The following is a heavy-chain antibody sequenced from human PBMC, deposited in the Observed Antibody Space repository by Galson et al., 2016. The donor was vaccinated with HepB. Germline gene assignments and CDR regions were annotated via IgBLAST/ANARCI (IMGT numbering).Heavy chain of an antibody. CDR1: GGTFSSYA. CDR2: ITPIFGTT. V-gene: IGHV1-69*13. J-gene: IGHJ6*02. D-gene: IGHD1-26*01. Sequence: SVKVSCKASGGTFSSYAISWVRQAPGQGLEWMGGITPIFGTTNYAQRFQGRITITADESTSTAYMELSSLRSEDTAVYYCARDSAVGAIEFYFGMDVWGQGTTVTVSS. CDR3: ARDSAVGAIEFYFGMDV.